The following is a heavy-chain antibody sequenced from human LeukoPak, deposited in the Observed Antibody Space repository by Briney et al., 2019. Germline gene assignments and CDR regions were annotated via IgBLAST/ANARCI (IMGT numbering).Heavy chain of an antibody. CDR3: AREDYYDSSGYPYYYGMDV. V-gene: IGHV4-4*07. D-gene: IGHD3-22*01. CDR1: SGSISSYY. J-gene: IGHJ6*02. CDR2: IYTSGST. Sequence: SETLSLTCTVSSGSISSYYWSWIRQPAGKGLEWIGRIYTSGSTNYNPSLKSRVTMSVDTSKNQFSLKLSSVTAADTAVYYCAREDYYDSSGYPYYYGMDVWGQGTTVTVSS.